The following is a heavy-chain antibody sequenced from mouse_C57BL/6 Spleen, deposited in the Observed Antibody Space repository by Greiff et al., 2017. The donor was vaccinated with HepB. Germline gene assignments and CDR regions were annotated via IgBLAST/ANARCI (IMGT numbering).Heavy chain of an antibody. CDR1: GFTFTDYY. Sequence: EVHLVESGGGLVQPGGSLSLSCAASGFTFTDYYMSWVRQPPGKALEWLGFIRNKANGYTTEYSASVKGRFTISRDNSQSILYLQMNALRAEDSATYYCASSYGNPLYYAMDYWGQGTSVTVSS. D-gene: IGHD2-1*01. V-gene: IGHV7-3*01. J-gene: IGHJ4*01. CDR3: ASSYGNPLYYAMDY. CDR2: IRNKANGYTT.